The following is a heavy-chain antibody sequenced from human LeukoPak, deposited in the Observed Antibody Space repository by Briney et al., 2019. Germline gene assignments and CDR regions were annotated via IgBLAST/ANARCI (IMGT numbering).Heavy chain of an antibody. Sequence: GGSLRLSCAASGFTFTNNFMSWVRQAPGKGLEWVSVTSESGGSTHYADSVKGRFTIYRDNSKNTLYLQMNSLGGEDTAVYYCAKGRWGLTINNFDIWGQGRMVTVSS. J-gene: IGHJ3*02. CDR1: GFTFTNNF. CDR2: TSESGGST. D-gene: IGHD3-9*01. V-gene: IGHV3-23*01. CDR3: AKGRWGLTINNFDI.